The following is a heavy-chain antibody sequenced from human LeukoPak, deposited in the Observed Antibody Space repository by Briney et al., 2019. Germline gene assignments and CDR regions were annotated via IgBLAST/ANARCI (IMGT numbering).Heavy chain of an antibody. D-gene: IGHD2-2*01. Sequence: GGSLRLSCAASGFTFSSYAMSWVRQAPGKGLEWVSDISGSGGNTYYAHSVKGRFTISRDNSKNTLYLQMNNLRTEDMAVYYCAKSDIIVVSDAKGDWFDPWGQGSLVTVSS. CDR3: AKSDIIVVSDAKGDWFDP. CDR1: GFTFSSYA. J-gene: IGHJ5*02. CDR2: ISGSGGNT. V-gene: IGHV3-23*01.